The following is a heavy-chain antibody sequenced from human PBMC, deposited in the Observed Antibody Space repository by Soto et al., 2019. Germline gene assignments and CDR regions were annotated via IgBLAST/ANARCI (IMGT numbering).Heavy chain of an antibody. CDR2: INHSGST. V-gene: IGHV4-34*01. J-gene: IGHJ4*02. D-gene: IGHD3-10*01. CDR3: ARKHYYGSGSYYNSHHYNY. Sequence: SETLSLTCAVYGGSFSGYYWSWIRQPPGKGLEWIGEINHSGSTNYNPSLKSRVTISVDTSKNQFSLKLSSVTAADTAVYYCARKHYYGSGSYYNSHHYNYWGQGTLVTVSS. CDR1: GGSFSGYY.